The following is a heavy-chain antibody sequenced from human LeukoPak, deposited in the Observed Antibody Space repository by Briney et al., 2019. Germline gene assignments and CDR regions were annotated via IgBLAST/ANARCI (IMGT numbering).Heavy chain of an antibody. CDR3: VKDVSTGWSFDS. Sequence: GGSLRLSCAASGFTYNNYGMHWVRQAPGKGLEWVTFISYDGSDKSYADPVKGRFIISRDNSKKTLYVQMNSLTTDDTAVYCCVKDVSTGWSFDSWGQGTLVTVSS. V-gene: IGHV3-30*02. D-gene: IGHD6-19*01. CDR2: ISYDGSDK. J-gene: IGHJ4*02. CDR1: GFTYNNYG.